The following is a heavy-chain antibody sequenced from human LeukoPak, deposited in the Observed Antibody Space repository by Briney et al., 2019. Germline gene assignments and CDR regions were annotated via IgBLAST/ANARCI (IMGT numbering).Heavy chain of an antibody. Sequence: SETLSLTCAVYGGSFSGYYWSWIRQPPGKGPEWIGEINHSGSTNYNPSLKSRVTISVDTSKNQFSLKLSSVTAADTAAYYCARDSWFGELLFDYWGQGTLVTVSS. CDR2: INHSGST. J-gene: IGHJ4*02. V-gene: IGHV4-34*01. CDR3: ARDSWFGELLFDY. D-gene: IGHD3-10*01. CDR1: GGSFSGYY.